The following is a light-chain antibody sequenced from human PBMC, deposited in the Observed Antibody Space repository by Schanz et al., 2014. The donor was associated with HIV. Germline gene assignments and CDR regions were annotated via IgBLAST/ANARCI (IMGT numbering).Light chain of an antibody. Sequence: QSALTQPASVSGSPGQSITISCTGTSSDIGGYNFVSWYQQHPGKAPKLMIYDVSKRPSGVPDRFSGSRSGNTASLTITGLQADDEADYYCQSYDSSLRASVFGGGTKLTVL. CDR1: SSDIGGYNF. CDR3: QSYDSSLRASV. CDR2: DVS. J-gene: IGLJ3*02. V-gene: IGLV2-14*03.